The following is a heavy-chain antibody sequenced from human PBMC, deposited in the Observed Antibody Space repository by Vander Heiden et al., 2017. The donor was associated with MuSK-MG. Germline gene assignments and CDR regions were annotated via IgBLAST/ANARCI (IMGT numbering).Heavy chain of an antibody. CDR1: GLPFSADW. J-gene: IGHJ4*02. D-gene: IGHD5-12*01. Sequence: EVQLVESGGGVVQPGGSLSFSCVSSGLPFSADWMHWVRQAPGKGLVWVSRITHDGSVTTYADSVKGRCTISRDNAKNTVYLQMNSLRAEDTAVYYCATDRRYSAHDWGQGTLVTVSS. V-gene: IGHV3-74*01. CDR2: ITHDGSVT. CDR3: ATDRRYSAHD.